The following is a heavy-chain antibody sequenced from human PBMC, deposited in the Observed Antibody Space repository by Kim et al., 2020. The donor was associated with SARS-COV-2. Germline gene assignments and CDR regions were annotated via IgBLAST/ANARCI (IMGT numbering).Heavy chain of an antibody. CDR3: ARDLLAVRGVHAFDI. CDR2: ISSSSSTI. D-gene: IGHD3-10*01. V-gene: IGHV3-48*04. Sequence: GGSLRLSCAASGFTFSSYSMNWVRQAPGKGLEWVSYISSSSSTIYYADSVKGRFTISRDNAKNSLYLQMNSLRAEDTAVYYCARDLLAVRGVHAFDIWGQGTMVTVSS. J-gene: IGHJ3*02. CDR1: GFTFSSYS.